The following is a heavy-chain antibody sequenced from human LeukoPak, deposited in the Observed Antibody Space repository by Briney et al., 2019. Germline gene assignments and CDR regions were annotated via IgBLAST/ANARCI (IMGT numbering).Heavy chain of an antibody. CDR3: AKEGTIRSIPLHQLLYLTAPLDY. V-gene: IGHV3-23*01. CDR1: GFTFSTYA. CDR2: ISGSGTNT. J-gene: IGHJ4*02. Sequence: GGSLRLSCAASGFTFSTYAMNWVRQAPGKGLEWVSGISGSGTNTFYTDSVKGRFTISRDNSKNTLYLQMNSLRAEDTAVYYCAKEGTIRSIPLHQLLYLTAPLDYWGQGTLVTVSS. D-gene: IGHD2-2*02.